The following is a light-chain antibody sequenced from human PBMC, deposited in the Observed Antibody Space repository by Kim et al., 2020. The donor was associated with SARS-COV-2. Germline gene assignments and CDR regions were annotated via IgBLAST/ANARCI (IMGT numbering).Light chain of an antibody. CDR1: NIGSRS. J-gene: IGLJ3*02. V-gene: IGLV3-21*02. CDR3: QVSDSNSDHGV. CDR2: HDT. Sequence: APGQTAKIPCGGSNIGSRSVHWYQRRPGQAPVLIIHHDTDRPSGISERFAGSTSGSGATLIINRVEAGDEADYFCQVSDSNSDHGVFGGGTKLTVL.